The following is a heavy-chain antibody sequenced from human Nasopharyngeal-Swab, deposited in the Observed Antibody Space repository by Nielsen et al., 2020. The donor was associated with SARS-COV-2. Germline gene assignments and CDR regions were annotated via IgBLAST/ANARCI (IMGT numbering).Heavy chain of an antibody. CDR2: IWYDGSNK. J-gene: IGHJ2*01. D-gene: IGHD5-12*01. CDR1: GFTFSSYG. Sequence: GGSLRLSCAASGFTFSSYGMHWVRQAPGKGLEWVAVIWYDGSNKYYADSVKGRFTISRDNSKNTLYLQMNSPRAEDTAVYYCARASSGYDEWYFDLWGRGTLVTVSS. CDR3: ARASSGYDEWYFDL. V-gene: IGHV3-33*01.